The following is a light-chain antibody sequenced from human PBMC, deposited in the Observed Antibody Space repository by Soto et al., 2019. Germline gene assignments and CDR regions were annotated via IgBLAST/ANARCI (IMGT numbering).Light chain of an antibody. Sequence: QSMLTQPPSASGTPGQRVTISCSGSSSNIGSNYVYWYQQLPGTAPKLLIYSNNQRPSGVPDRFSGSKSGTSASLAISGLRSEDEADYYCAAWDDSLSGSYVFGTGTKVTVL. CDR1: SSNIGSNY. CDR2: SNN. V-gene: IGLV1-47*02. CDR3: AAWDDSLSGSYV. J-gene: IGLJ1*01.